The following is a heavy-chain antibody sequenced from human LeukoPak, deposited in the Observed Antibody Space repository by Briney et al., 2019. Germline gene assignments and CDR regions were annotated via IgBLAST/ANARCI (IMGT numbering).Heavy chain of an antibody. D-gene: IGHD3-10*01. V-gene: IGHV1-8*01. CDR2: MNPNSGNT. CDR3: ARSTVRDYCMDV. J-gene: IGHJ6*02. CDR1: GYTFTSYD. Sequence: ASVKVSCKASGYTFTSYDINWVRQATGQGLEWMGWMNPNSGNTGYAQKFQGRVTMTRNTSISTAYMELSSLRSEDTAVYYCARSTVRDYCMDVWGQGTTVTVSS.